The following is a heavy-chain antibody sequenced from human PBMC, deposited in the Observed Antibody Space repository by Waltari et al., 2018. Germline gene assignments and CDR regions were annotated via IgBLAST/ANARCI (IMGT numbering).Heavy chain of an antibody. J-gene: IGHJ4*02. Sequence: QVQLQESGPGLVKPSQTLSLTCTVSGCSISSGGYYWSWIRQHPGKGLEWIGYIYYSGSTYYNPSLKSRVTISVDTSKNQFSLKLSSVTAADTAVYYCARGEWFGELWPCDYWGQGTLVTVSS. CDR2: IYYSGST. CDR3: ARGEWFGELWPCDY. D-gene: IGHD3-10*01. CDR1: GCSISSGGYY. V-gene: IGHV4-31*03.